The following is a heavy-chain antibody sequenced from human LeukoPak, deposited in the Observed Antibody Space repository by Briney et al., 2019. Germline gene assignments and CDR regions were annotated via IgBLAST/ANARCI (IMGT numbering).Heavy chain of an antibody. V-gene: IGHV4-34*01. CDR1: GGSFSGYY. Sequence: SETLSLTCAVYGGSFSGYYWSWVRQPPEKGLEWIGEINHSGSTNYNPSLKSRVTISVDTSKNQFSLKLSSVTAADTAVYYCARIYQLPYFDYWGQGTLVTVSS. CDR2: INHSGST. D-gene: IGHD2-2*01. CDR3: ARIYQLPYFDY. J-gene: IGHJ4*02.